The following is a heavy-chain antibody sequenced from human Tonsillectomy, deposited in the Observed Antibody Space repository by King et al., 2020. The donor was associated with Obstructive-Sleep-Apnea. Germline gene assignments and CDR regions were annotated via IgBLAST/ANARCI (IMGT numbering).Heavy chain of an antibody. CDR1: GFTFGDYA. CDR3: TRGGYVYDSNAGAFDI. Sequence: VQLVESGGGLVQPGRSLRLSCTASGFTFGDYAMSWFRQAPGKGLEWVGFIRSKAYGGTAEYAASVKGRFTISRDDSKSIAYLQLNSLKTEDTAVYYCTRGGYVYDSNAGAFDIWGQGTMVTVSS. J-gene: IGHJ3*02. CDR2: IRSKAYGGTA. V-gene: IGHV3-49*03. D-gene: IGHD3-22*01.